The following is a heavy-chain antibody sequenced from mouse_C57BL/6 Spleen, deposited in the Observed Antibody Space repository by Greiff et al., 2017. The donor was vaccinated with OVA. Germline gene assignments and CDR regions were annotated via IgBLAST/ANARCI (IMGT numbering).Heavy chain of an antibody. CDR2: IQPNRGST. D-gene: IGHD2-4*01. J-gene: IGHJ4*01. CDR3: ARSMYYDYDEGGMDY. CDR1: GYTFPSYW. V-gene: IGHV1-64*01. Sequence: FQLQQPGAELVKPGASVKLSCKASGYTFPSYWMHWVKQRPGQGLEWIGMIQPNRGSTHYKDKFKSKATLTVDKTSSTAYMQLSSLTSEDAAVYYCARSMYYDYDEGGMDYWGQGTSVTVSS.